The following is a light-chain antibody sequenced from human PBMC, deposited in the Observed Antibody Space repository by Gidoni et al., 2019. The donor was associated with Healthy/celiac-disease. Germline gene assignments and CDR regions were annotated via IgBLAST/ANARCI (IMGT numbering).Light chain of an antibody. Sequence: EIVMTPSPATLSVSPGERATLSCRASQSVSSNLAWYQQKPGQAPRLLIYGASTRATGIPARFSGSGSGTEFTLTISSLQSEDFAVYYCQHYNNWPPYTFGQGTKLEIK. J-gene: IGKJ2*01. CDR3: QHYNNWPPYT. CDR2: GAS. V-gene: IGKV3-15*01. CDR1: QSVSSN.